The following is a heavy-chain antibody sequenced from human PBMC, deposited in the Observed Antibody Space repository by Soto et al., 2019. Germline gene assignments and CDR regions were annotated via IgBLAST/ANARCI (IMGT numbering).Heavy chain of an antibody. Sequence: ASVKVSCKASGYTFTSYGISWVRQAPGQGLEWMGWISAYNGNTNYAQKLQGRVTMTTDTSTGTAYMELRSLRSDDTAVYYCAREGGSCSSTSCSPSDAFDIWGQGTMVTVSS. CDR3: AREGGSCSSTSCSPSDAFDI. CDR1: GYTFTSYG. D-gene: IGHD2-2*01. V-gene: IGHV1-18*01. J-gene: IGHJ3*02. CDR2: ISAYNGNT.